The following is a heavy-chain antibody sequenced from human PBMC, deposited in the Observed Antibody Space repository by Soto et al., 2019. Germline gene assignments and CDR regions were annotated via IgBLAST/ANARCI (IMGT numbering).Heavy chain of an antibody. Sequence: SETLSLTCAVYGGSFSGYYWSWIRQPPGKGLEWIGEINHSGSTNYNPSLKSRVTISVDTSKNQFSLKLSSVTAADTAVYYCARVGYYYDSSGYWGQGTLVTVSS. CDR3: ARVGYYYDSSGY. D-gene: IGHD3-22*01. J-gene: IGHJ4*02. CDR1: GGSFSGYY. CDR2: INHSGST. V-gene: IGHV4-34*01.